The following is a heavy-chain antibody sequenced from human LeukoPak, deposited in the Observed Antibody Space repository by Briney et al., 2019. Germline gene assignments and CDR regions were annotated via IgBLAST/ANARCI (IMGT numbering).Heavy chain of an antibody. Sequence: GGSLRLSCAASGFTFSSYWMHWVRQAPGKGLVWVSRINSDGSSTSYADSVEGRFTISRDNAKNTLYLQMNSLRAEDTAVYYCARVYYYGSGSYSYYYGMDVWGQGTTVTVSS. CDR3: ARVYYYGSGSYSYYYGMDV. CDR1: GFTFSSYW. V-gene: IGHV3-74*01. D-gene: IGHD3-10*01. CDR2: INSDGSST. J-gene: IGHJ6*02.